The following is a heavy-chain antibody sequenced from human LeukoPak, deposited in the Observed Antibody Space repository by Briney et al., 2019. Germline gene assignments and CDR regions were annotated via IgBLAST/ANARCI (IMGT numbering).Heavy chain of an antibody. CDR3: ARERDQRGPKEY. CDR1: GGSISSSHYY. J-gene: IGHJ4*02. V-gene: IGHV4-39*07. D-gene: IGHD2-21*01. CDR2: IHYSGYT. Sequence: PSETLSLTCTVSGGSISSSHYYWGWIRQPPGKGLEWIGSIHYSGYTYYNPSLKSRVTISVDTSKNQLSLKLSSVTAADTAVYYCARERDQRGPKEYWGQGTLVTVSS.